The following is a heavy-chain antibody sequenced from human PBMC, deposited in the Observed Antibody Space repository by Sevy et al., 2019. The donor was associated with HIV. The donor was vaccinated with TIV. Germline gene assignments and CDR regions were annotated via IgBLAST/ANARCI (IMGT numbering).Heavy chain of an antibody. J-gene: IGHJ4*02. Sequence: GGSLRLSCAASGFTFSSYSMNWVRQAPGKGLEWVSYISSSSSTIYYADSVKGRFTISRDNAKNSLYLQMNSLRDEDTAVYYCVRGPYSGNTLCKYWGQGTLVTVSS. CDR2: ISSSSSTI. V-gene: IGHV3-48*02. CDR3: VRGPYSGNTLCKY. CDR1: GFTFSSYS. D-gene: IGHD1-26*01.